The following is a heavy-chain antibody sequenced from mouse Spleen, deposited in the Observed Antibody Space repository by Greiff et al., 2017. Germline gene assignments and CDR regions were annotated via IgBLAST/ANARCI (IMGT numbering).Heavy chain of an antibody. V-gene: IGHV1-82*01. Sequence: QVQLQQSGPELVKPGASVKISCKASGYAFSSSWMNWVKQRPGKGLEWIGRIYPGDGDTNYNGKFKGKATLTADKSSSTAYMQLSSLTSEDSAVYFCAREARATYYYAMDYWGQGTSVTVSS. D-gene: IGHD3-1*01. J-gene: IGHJ4*01. CDR3: AREARATYYYAMDY. CDR1: GYAFSSSW. CDR2: IYPGDGDT.